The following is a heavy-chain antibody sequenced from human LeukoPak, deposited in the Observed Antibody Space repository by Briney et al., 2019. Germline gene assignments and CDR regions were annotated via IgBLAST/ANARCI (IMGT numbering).Heavy chain of an antibody. V-gene: IGHV4-59*01. CDR1: GGSISSYY. CDR2: IYYSGST. CDR3: ARGDYYDSGIWYYFDY. J-gene: IGHJ4*02. Sequence: SETLSLTCTVSGGSISSYYWGWIRQPPGKGLEWIGYIYYSGSTNYNPSLKSRVTISVDTSKNQFSLKLSSVTAADTAVYYCARGDYYDSGIWYYFDYWGQGTLVTVSS. D-gene: IGHD3-22*01.